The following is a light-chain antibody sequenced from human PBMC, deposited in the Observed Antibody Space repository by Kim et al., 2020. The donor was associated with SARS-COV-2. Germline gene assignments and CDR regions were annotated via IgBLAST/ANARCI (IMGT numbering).Light chain of an antibody. V-gene: IGLV3-1*01. CDR2: QDS. J-gene: IGLJ2*01. CDR3: QAWDSSTSVV. CDR1: NLGDKY. Sequence: SYELTQPPSVPVSPGQTASITCSGDNLGDKYACWYQQKPGQSPVLVIYQDSKRPSGIPERFSGSNSGNTATLTISGTQAMDEADYYCQAWDSSTSVVFGG.